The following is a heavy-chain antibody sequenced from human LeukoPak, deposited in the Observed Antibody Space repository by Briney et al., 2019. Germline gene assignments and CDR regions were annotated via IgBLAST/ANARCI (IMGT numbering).Heavy chain of an antibody. CDR2: FYHSGST. D-gene: IGHD6-19*01. CDR1: SYSISSGYY. CDR3: ARSRLGFPNDI. V-gene: IGHV4-38-2*01. Sequence: SETLSLTCAVSSYSISSGYYWGWIRQPPGKGPEWITYFYHSGSTYYNPSLKSRVSISVDTSKNQFSLKLSSVTAADTAVYYCARSRLGFPNDIWGQGTLVTVSS. J-gene: IGHJ4*02.